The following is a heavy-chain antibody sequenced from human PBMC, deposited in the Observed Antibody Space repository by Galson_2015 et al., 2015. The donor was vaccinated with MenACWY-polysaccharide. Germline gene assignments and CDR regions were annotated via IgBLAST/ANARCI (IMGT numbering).Heavy chain of an antibody. J-gene: IGHJ6*02. D-gene: IGHD3-10*01. CDR2: MNPNSSNT. CDR1: GYTFTSYD. V-gene: IGHV1-8*01. CDR3: ARVAYYYGSNGMDV. Sequence: SVKVSCKASGYTFTSYDINWARQATGQGLEWMGWMNPNSSNTGYAQKFQGRVTMTRNTSISTAYMELSSLRSEDTAVYYCARVAYYYGSNGMDVWVQGTTVTVSS.